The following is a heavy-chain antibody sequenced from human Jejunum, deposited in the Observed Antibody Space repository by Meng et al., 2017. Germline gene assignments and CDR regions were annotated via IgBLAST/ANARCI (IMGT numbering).Heavy chain of an antibody. CDR2: IRTNVYGATT. J-gene: IGHJ4*02. CDR1: GFTFGDYA. CDR3: ARGSAGYPDF. V-gene: IGHV3-49*03. Sequence: GESLKISCVASGFTFGDYAMTWFRQPPGKGLEWVAYIRTNVYGATTEYAASVKGRFSISRDDSKNTVFLQMDSLKIDDTGMFYCARGSAGYPDFWGQGTLVPSPQ. D-gene: IGHD6-25*01.